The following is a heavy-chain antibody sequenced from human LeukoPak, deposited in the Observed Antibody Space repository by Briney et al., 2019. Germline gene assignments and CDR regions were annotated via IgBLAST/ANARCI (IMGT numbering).Heavy chain of an antibody. Sequence: GGSLRLSCAASGFTFSSYWMSWVRQAPGKGLEWVANIKQDGSEKYYVDSVKGRFTISRDNAKNSLYLQMNSLRAEDTAVYYCARDYRGRGLYYFDYWGQGTLVTVSS. D-gene: IGHD3-16*02. CDR3: ARDYRGRGLYYFDY. CDR2: IKQDGSEK. CDR1: GFTFSSYW. J-gene: IGHJ4*02. V-gene: IGHV3-7*01.